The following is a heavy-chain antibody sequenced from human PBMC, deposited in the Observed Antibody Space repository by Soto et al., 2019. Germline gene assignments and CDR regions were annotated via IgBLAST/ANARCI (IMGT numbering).Heavy chain of an antibody. CDR3: ARGRASGSYYLLDY. D-gene: IGHD3-10*01. V-gene: IGHV1-8*01. Sequence: ASVKVSCKASGNTFTSYDINWVRLATGHGLEWMGWINPNSGNIGYAQKFQGRVTMTRDTAIRTAYMEVSRLRSDDTAVYYCARGRASGSYYLLDYWGQGTLVTVSS. CDR2: INPNSGNI. J-gene: IGHJ4*02. CDR1: GNTFTSYD.